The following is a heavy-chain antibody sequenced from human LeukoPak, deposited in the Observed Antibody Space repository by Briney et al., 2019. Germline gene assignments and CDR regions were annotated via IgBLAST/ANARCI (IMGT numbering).Heavy chain of an antibody. J-gene: IGHJ4*02. CDR1: GGSISSSSYY. CDR3: AREHNWNVGSIDY. D-gene: IGHD1-1*01. CDR2: IYYSGST. V-gene: IGHV4-30-4*08. Sequence: PSETLSLTCTVSGGSISSSSYYWSWIRQPPGKGLEWIGYIYYSGSTYYNPSLKSRVTISVDTSKNQFSLKLSSVTAADTAVYYCAREHNWNVGSIDYWGQGTLVTVSS.